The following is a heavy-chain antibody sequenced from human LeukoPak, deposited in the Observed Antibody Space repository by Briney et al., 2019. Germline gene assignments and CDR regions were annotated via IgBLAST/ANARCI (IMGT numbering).Heavy chain of an antibody. D-gene: IGHD2-2*01. CDR1: GYTFTNYW. Sequence: GESLKISCKGSGYTFTNYWIGWVRQMPGRGLEWMGIIYPGDSDPRYSPSFQGQVTISADKSISTAYLQWSSLKASDTAMYYCARSIGYCSNTSCYPSAGFDYWGQGTLVTVSS. V-gene: IGHV5-51*01. CDR2: IYPGDSDP. CDR3: ARSIGYCSNTSCYPSAGFDY. J-gene: IGHJ4*02.